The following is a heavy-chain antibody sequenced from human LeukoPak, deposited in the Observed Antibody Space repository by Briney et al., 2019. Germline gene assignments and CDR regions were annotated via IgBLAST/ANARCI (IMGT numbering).Heavy chain of an antibody. J-gene: IGHJ6*03. Sequence: GGSLRLSCAASGFTFRSYGMHGVRQARGKGLEGVAVIWYDGSNKYYADSVKGRFTISRDNSKNTLYLQMNRLRAEDTAVYYCAKDRGYSPDYYYYMDVWGKGTTVTVSS. CDR2: IWYDGSNK. D-gene: IGHD5-18*01. V-gene: IGHV3-33*06. CDR1: GFTFRSYG. CDR3: AKDRGYSPDYYYYMDV.